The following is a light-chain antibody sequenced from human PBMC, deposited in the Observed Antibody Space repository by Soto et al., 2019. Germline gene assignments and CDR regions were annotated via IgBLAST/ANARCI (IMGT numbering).Light chain of an antibody. V-gene: IGLV2-14*01. CDR3: SSYASTSTEV. J-gene: IGLJ1*01. CDR1: ISDVGAYNY. Sequence: QSLLTQPASVSGSPGQSITIACTGTISDVGAYNYVSWYQQHPGKAPKLMIYEVNYRPSGVSNRFSGSTSGITASLTISGLQAEDEADYYCSSYASTSTEVFGSGTKVTVL. CDR2: EVN.